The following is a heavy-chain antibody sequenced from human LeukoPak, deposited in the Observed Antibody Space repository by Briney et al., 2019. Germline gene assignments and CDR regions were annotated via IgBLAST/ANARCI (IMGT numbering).Heavy chain of an antibody. D-gene: IGHD3-22*01. CDR2: ISGSGGST. J-gene: IGHJ3*02. CDR3: AKVTYYYDSSGYYADAFDI. V-gene: IGHV3-23*01. Sequence: GGSLRLSCAASGFTFSSYAMSWVRQAPGKGLEWVSAISGSGGSTYYADSVKGRFTISRDNSKSTLYLQMNSLRAEDTAVYYCAKVTYYYDSSGYYADAFDIWGQGTMVTVSS. CDR1: GFTFSSYA.